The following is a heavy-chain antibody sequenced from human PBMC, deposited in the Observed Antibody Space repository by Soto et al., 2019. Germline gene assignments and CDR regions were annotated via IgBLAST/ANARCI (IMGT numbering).Heavy chain of an antibody. CDR3: ARSYCSSTSCYLPHAAFDI. CDR2: IIPIFGTA. Sequence: SVKVSCKASGGTFSSYAISWVRQAPGQGLEWMGGIIPIFGTANYAQKFQGRVTITADESTSTAYMELSSLRSEDTAVYYCARSYCSSTSCYLPHAAFDIWGQGTMVTVSS. V-gene: IGHV1-69*13. J-gene: IGHJ3*02. CDR1: GGTFSSYA. D-gene: IGHD2-2*01.